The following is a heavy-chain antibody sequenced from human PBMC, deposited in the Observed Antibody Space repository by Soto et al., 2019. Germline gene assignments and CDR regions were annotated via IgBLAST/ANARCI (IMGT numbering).Heavy chain of an antibody. CDR1: GFSFSSYA. D-gene: IGHD1-26*01. CDR3: AKVDGTYYLAFHI. CDR2: ISGSDGGT. V-gene: IGHV3-23*01. J-gene: IGHJ3*02. Sequence: EALLLESGGGLVQPGGSLRLSCAASGFSFSSYAMTWVRQAPGKGLEWVSTISGSDGGTYYADSVKGRFTISRDNSRNMVYLQMNSLRADDTAVYFCAKVDGTYYLAFHIWGQGTMVTVSS.